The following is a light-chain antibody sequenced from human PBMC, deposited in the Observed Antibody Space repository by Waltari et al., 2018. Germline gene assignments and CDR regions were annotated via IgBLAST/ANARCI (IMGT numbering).Light chain of an antibody. CDR1: KIGSKN. Sequence: SYELTQPPSVSVAPGQTARITCDGAKIGSKNVHWYQHKPGQAPVLVVYDDGDRPPGIPERFSGSNSGNTAALTISRVDAGDEAEYYCQVWDSGSDHYVFGTVTKVTV. CDR2: DDG. J-gene: IGLJ1*01. V-gene: IGLV3-21*02. CDR3: QVWDSGSDHYV.